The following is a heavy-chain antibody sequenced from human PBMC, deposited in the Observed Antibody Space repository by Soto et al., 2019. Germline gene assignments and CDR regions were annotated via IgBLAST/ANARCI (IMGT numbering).Heavy chain of an antibody. CDR1: GGSVNSGSYF. CDR3: ASRHSSPYFDY. D-gene: IGHD6-13*01. Sequence: SETLSLTCTVSGGSVNSGSYFWSWIRQPPGKGLEWIAYIYYSGSTNYNPSLKSRVTISVDTSKNQFSLKLSSVTAADTAVYYCASRHSSPYFDYWGQGTLVTVSS. CDR2: IYYSGST. V-gene: IGHV4-61*01. J-gene: IGHJ4*02.